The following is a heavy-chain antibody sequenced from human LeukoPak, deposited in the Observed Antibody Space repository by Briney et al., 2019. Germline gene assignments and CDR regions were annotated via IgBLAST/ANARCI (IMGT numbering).Heavy chain of an antibody. D-gene: IGHD4-17*01. V-gene: IGHV1-24*01. J-gene: IGHJ3*02. CDR2: FDPEDGET. Sequence: ASVKVSCKVSGYTLTELSMHWVRQAPGKGLEWMGGFDPEDGETIYAQKFQGRVTMTEDTSTDTAYMELSSLRSEDTAVYYCASSTQDFGDPANDAFDIWGQGTMVTVSS. CDR3: ASSTQDFGDPANDAFDI. CDR1: GYTLTELS.